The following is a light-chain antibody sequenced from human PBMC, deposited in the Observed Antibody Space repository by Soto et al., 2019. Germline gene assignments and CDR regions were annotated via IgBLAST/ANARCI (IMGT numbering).Light chain of an antibody. V-gene: IGLV2-8*01. CDR2: EVS. Sequence: QSAPTQPPSASGSPGQSVTISCTGTSSDVGGYNYVSWYQQHPGKAPKLMIYEVSKRPSGVPDRFSGSKSGNTASLTVSGLQAEDEADYYCSSYAGSNKAVFGTGTKVTVL. J-gene: IGLJ1*01. CDR3: SSYAGSNKAV. CDR1: SSDVGGYNY.